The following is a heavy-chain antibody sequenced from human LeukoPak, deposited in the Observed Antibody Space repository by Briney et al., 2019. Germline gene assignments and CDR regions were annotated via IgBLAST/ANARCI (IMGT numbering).Heavy chain of an antibody. V-gene: IGHV3-48*01. D-gene: IGHD3-3*02. CDR1: GFTFIDYP. CDR2: IDTWGTTI. Sequence: GGPLRLPFAPPGFTFIDYPMNWSRQAPGKGRDWLSYIDTWGTTIYYADSVKGRFTMSRDNAKNSLYLQMNSLRAEDTAVYFCAVLGTRGRIDYWGQGTLVTVSS. J-gene: IGHJ4*02. CDR3: AVLGTRGRIDY.